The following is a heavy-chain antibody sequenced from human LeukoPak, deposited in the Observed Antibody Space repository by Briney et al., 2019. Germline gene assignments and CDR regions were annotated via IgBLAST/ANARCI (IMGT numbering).Heavy chain of an antibody. CDR1: GFTFSSYA. CDR2: ISGSGGST. D-gene: IGHD6-19*01. Sequence: PGGSLRLSCAASGFTFSSYAMSWVRQAPGKGLEWVSAISGSGGSTYYADSVKGRFTISRDNSKNTLYLQMNSLRAEDTAVYYCAKGSGYSSGASSIYFDYWGQGTLVTVSS. CDR3: AKGSGYSSGASSIYFDY. V-gene: IGHV3-23*01. J-gene: IGHJ4*02.